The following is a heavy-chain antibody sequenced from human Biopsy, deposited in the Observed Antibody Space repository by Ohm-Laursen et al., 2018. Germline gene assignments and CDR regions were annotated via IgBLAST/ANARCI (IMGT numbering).Heavy chain of an antibody. CDR1: GCTFSNYG. Sequence: ASVKVSCKAPGCTFSNYGVNWGRQAPGQGLEWLGGNIPILGTGNYAQKFQDRATVAADTSTSTATMELRSLRSDDTAVYYCATKLTGYFHHWGQGTLVIVSS. CDR2: NIPILGTG. J-gene: IGHJ1*01. CDR3: ATKLTGYFHH. D-gene: IGHD3-9*01. V-gene: IGHV1-69*06.